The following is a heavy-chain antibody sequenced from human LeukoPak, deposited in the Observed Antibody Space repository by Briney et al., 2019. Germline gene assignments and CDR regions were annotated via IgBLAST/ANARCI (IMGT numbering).Heavy chain of an antibody. V-gene: IGHV1-2*02. J-gene: IGHJ4*02. Sequence: SSVKVSCKASGYTFTGYYMHWVRQAPGQGLEWMGWINPNSGGTNYAQKFQGRVTMTRDTSISTAYMELSRLRSDDTAVYYCARVRYNWNDVVDYWGQGTLVTVSS. D-gene: IGHD1-1*01. CDR2: INPNSGGT. CDR1: GYTFTGYY. CDR3: ARVRYNWNDVVDY.